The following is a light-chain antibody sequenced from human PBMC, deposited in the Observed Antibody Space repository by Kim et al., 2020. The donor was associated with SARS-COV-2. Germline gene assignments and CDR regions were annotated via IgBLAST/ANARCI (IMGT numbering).Light chain of an antibody. Sequence: ASVGDSVTIPCRASQSISSWLAWYQQKPGKAPNLLIYDASSLESGVPSKFSGSGSGTEFTLTISSLQPDDFATYYCQQYNSYPWTFGQGTKVDIK. V-gene: IGKV1-5*01. CDR3: QQYNSYPWT. J-gene: IGKJ1*01. CDR2: DAS. CDR1: QSISSW.